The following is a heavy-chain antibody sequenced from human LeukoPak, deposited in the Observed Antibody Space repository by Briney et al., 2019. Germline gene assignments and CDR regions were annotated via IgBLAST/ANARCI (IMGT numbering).Heavy chain of an antibody. CDR3: AREINIVGATISDAFDI. D-gene: IGHD1-26*01. J-gene: IGHJ3*02. Sequence: GGSLRLSCAASGFTFGTYAMNWVRQAPGKGLEWVAVISYDGSNKYYADSVKGRFTISRDNSKNTLYLQMNSLRAEDTAVYYCAREINIVGATISDAFDIWGQGTMVTVSS. V-gene: IGHV3-30-3*01. CDR2: ISYDGSNK. CDR1: GFTFGTYA.